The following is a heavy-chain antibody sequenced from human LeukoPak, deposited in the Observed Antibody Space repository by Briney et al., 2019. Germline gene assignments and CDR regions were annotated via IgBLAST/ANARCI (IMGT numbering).Heavy chain of an antibody. Sequence: GGSLRLSCAASGFTFSSDWMHWVRQAQGKGLVWVSRINSDGSSTSYADSVKGRFTISRDNSKNTLYLQMNSLRAEDTAVYYCAKDLTNLRITTNWFDPWGQGTLVTVSS. J-gene: IGHJ5*02. D-gene: IGHD3-10*01. CDR2: INSDGSST. CDR1: GFTFSSDW. V-gene: IGHV3-74*01. CDR3: AKDLTNLRITTNWFDP.